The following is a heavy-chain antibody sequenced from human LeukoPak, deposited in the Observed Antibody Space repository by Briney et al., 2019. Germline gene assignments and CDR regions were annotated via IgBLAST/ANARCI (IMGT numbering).Heavy chain of an antibody. CDR3: ARDLVVRGTGDY. CDR1: GFIVSSHY. CDR2: MYNGGST. Sequence: GGSLRLSCAASGFIVSSHYMSWVRQAPGKGLEWVSVMYNGGSTYYADSVKGRFTISRDNSKNTLYLQMNSLRAEDTAVYYCARDLVVRGTGDYWGRGTLVTVSS. J-gene: IGHJ4*02. V-gene: IGHV3-66*01. D-gene: IGHD3-10*01.